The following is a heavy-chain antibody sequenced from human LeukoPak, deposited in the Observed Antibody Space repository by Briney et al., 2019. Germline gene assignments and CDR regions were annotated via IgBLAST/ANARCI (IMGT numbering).Heavy chain of an antibody. CDR3: ARESGSTSRCWFDP. Sequence: GGSLRLSCAASGFTFDDYAMHWVRQVPGKGMEWVSLISWDGGGIHYADSVKGRFTISRDNSKNSLYLQMNSLRAEDTALYYCARESGSTSRCWFDPWGQGTLVTVSS. CDR2: ISWDGGGI. D-gene: IGHD2-2*01. CDR1: GFTFDDYA. J-gene: IGHJ5*02. V-gene: IGHV3-43D*03.